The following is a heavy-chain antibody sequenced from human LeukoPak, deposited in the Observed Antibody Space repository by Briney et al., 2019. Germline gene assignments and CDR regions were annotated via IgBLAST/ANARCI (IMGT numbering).Heavy chain of an antibody. J-gene: IGHJ4*02. D-gene: IGHD3-3*01. CDR2: INHSGST. CDR3: ARGNYDFWSGYYTDY. V-gene: IGHV4-34*01. CDR1: GGSFSGYY. Sequence: PSETLSLTCAVYGGSFSGYYWSWIRQPPGKGLEWIGEINHSGSTNYNPSLKSRVTISVDMSKNQFSLKLSSVTAADAAVYYCARGNYDFWSGYYTDYWGQGTLVTVSS.